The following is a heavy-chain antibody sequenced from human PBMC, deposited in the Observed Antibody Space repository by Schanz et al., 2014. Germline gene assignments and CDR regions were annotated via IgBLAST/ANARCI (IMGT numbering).Heavy chain of an antibody. D-gene: IGHD5-12*01. Sequence: VQLVESGGGLVQPGGSLRLSCAASGFTFSDYYMSWIRQAPGKGLEWVAFIWYDGSNKYYADSVKGRFTISRDNSKNTLYLQMNSLRTEDTAVYYCASPSGYSDYGTYFDFWGQGTLVTVSS. CDR1: GFTFSDYY. CDR2: IWYDGSNK. J-gene: IGHJ4*02. V-gene: IGHV3-30*02. CDR3: ASPSGYSDYGTYFDF.